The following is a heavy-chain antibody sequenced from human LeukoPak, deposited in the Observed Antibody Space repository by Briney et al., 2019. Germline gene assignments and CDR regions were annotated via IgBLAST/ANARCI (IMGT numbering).Heavy chain of an antibody. Sequence: ASVKVSCKASGYTFTGYYMHWVRQAPGQGLEWMGWINPNTGGTNYAQKFQGRVIMTRDTSITTAYMEVSRLGSDDTAVYYCARDTATGAYASGAWGQGTLVSVSS. CDR3: ARDTATGAYASGA. J-gene: IGHJ5*02. CDR1: GYTFTGYY. D-gene: IGHD4-17*01. V-gene: IGHV1-2*02. CDR2: INPNTGGT.